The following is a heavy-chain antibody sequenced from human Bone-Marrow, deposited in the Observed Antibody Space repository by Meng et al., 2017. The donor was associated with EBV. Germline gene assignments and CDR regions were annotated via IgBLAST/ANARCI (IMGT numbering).Heavy chain of an antibody. CDR3: ARDRSTMVRGVRTNWFDP. V-gene: IGHV4-61*01. J-gene: IGHJ5*02. CDR1: GCSVSSGSYY. D-gene: IGHD3-10*01. CDR2: IYYSGST. Sequence: QVQLPQWGAGLLKPSETLSLTCTVSGCSVSSGSYYWSWIRQPPGKGLEWIGYIYYSGSTNYNPSLKSRVTISVDTSKNQFSLKLSSVTAADTAVYYCARDRSTMVRGVRTNWFDPWGQGTLVTVSS.